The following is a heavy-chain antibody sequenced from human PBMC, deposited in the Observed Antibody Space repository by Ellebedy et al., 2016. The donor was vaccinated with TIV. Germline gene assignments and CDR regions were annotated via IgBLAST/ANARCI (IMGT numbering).Heavy chain of an antibody. CDR2: ISFDGSKT. V-gene: IGHV3-30*03. CDR1: GFTFNKYG. D-gene: IGHD1-1*01. Sequence: PGGSLRLSCAVSGFTFNKYGMNWVRQAPGKGLEWVALISFDGSKTYYADSVKGRFTIARDNSRNLLYLQMNGLTIEDTAAYFCARQPSTKFYFDYWGQGTLVTVSS. CDR3: ARQPSTKFYFDY. J-gene: IGHJ4*02.